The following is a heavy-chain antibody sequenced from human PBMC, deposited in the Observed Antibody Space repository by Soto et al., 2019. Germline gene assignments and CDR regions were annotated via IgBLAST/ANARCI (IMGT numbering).Heavy chain of an antibody. D-gene: IGHD6-19*01. V-gene: IGHV3-23*01. CDR1: GFTFSSYA. CDR2: ISGSGGST. CDR3: AKRPRSSGPNFYYFDY. J-gene: IGHJ4*02. Sequence: EVQLLESGGGLVQPGGSLRLSCAASGFTFSSYAMSWVHQAPGKGLEWVSAISGSGGSTYYADSVKGRFTISRDNSKNTLYLQMNSLRAEDTAVYYCAKRPRSSGPNFYYFDYWGQGTLVTVSS.